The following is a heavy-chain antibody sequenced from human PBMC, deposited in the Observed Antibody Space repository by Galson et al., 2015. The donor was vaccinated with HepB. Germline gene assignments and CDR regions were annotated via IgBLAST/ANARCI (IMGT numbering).Heavy chain of an antibody. CDR1: GGSFSGYY. J-gene: IGHJ4*02. CDR3: ASLKGIAVAKGDY. Sequence: LSLTCAVYGGSFSGYYWSWIRQPPGKGLEWIGEINHSGSTNYNPSLKSRVTISVDTSKNQFSLKLSSVTAADTAVYYCASLKGIAVAKGDYWGQGTLVTVSS. D-gene: IGHD6-19*01. CDR2: INHSGST. V-gene: IGHV4-34*01.